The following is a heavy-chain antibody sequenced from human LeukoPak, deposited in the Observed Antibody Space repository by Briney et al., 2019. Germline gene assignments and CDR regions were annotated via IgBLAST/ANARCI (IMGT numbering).Heavy chain of an antibody. Sequence: GGSLRLSCAASGFTFSSYAMHWVRQAPGKGLEWVAVISYDGSNKYYADSVKGRFTISRDNSKNTLYLQMNSLRAEDTAVYYCARDGHYYDSSGLAYRKVGDYWGQGTLVTVSS. V-gene: IGHV3-30*04. CDR1: GFTFSSYA. CDR2: ISYDGSNK. CDR3: ARDGHYYDSSGLAYRKVGDY. J-gene: IGHJ4*02. D-gene: IGHD3-22*01.